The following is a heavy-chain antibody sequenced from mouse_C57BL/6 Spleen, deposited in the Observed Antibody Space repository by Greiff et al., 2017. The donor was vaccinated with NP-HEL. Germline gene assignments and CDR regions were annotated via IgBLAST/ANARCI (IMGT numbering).Heavy chain of an antibody. CDR2: IDPNSGGT. J-gene: IGHJ1*03. V-gene: IGHV1-72*01. Sequence: VQLQQPGAELVKPGASVKLSCKASGYTFTSYWMHWVKQRPGRGLEWIGRIDPNSGGTKYTEKFKSKATLTVDKPSSTAYMQLSSLTSEDSAVYYCARALTTVVPYWYFDVWGTGTTVTVSS. D-gene: IGHD1-1*01. CDR3: ARALTTVVPYWYFDV. CDR1: GYTFTSYW.